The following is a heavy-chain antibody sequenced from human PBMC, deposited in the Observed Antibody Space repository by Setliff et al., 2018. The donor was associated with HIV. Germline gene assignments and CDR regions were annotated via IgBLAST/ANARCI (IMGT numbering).Heavy chain of an antibody. CDR1: GFTFSSYG. V-gene: IGHV3-33*01. CDR3: ARDPGVGSMGQDAFGI. J-gene: IGHJ3*02. CDR2: IWYDGSNK. D-gene: IGHD1-26*01. Sequence: PGGSLRLSCAASGFTFSSYGMHWVRQAPGKGLEWVAVIWYDGSNKYYVDSVKGRFTISRDNSKNTLYLQMNSLRAEDTAVYYCARDPGVGSMGQDAFGIWGQGTMVTVSS.